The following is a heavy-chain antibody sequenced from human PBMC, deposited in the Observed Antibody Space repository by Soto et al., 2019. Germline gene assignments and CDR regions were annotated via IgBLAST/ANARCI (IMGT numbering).Heavy chain of an antibody. CDR3: AKAMQTGGYYYYGMDV. CDR1: GFTFDYYA. D-gene: IGHD3-10*01. Sequence: GGSLRLSCAASGFTFDYYAMHWVRQAPGKGLEWVSGISWNSGSIGYADSVKGRFTISRDNAKNSLYLQMNSLRAEDTALYYCAKAMQTGGYYYYGMDVWGQGTTVTVSS. V-gene: IGHV3-9*01. J-gene: IGHJ6*02. CDR2: ISWNSGSI.